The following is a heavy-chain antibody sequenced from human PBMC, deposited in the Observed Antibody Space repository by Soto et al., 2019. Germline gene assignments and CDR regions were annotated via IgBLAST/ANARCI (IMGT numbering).Heavy chain of an antibody. CDR1: ESSVSRDW. CDR3: SGGVGDAF. J-gene: IGHJ4*02. V-gene: IGHV3-7*04. Sequence: EVHLVESGGGLVQTGGSLRLSCAIFESSVSRDWMNWVRQAPGKGLEWVAHINQDGSEKYYVDSGKGRFTISRDNAKKSLYLQMNSLRPADTAMFHGSGGVGDAFWGQGTLVNVSS. D-gene: IGHD1-26*01. CDR2: INQDGSEK.